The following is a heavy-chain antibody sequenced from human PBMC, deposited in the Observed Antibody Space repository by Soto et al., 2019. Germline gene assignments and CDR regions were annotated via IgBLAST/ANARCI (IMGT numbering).Heavy chain of an antibody. J-gene: IGHJ4*02. CDR1: GFTFSSYD. CDR3: ARGPAGRYFDWLLYGPGFDY. Sequence: PGGSLRLSCAASGFTFSSYDMHGVRQATGKGLEWVSAIGTAGDTYHPGSVKGRFTISRENAKNSLYLQMNSLRAEDTAVYYCARGPAGRYFDWLLYGPGFDYWGQGTLVTVSS. D-gene: IGHD3-9*01. CDR2: IGTAGDT. V-gene: IGHV3-13*01.